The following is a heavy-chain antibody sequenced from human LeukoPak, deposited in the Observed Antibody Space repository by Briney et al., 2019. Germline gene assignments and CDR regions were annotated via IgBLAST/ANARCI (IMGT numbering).Heavy chain of an antibody. CDR1: GGTFSSYA. J-gene: IGHJ4*02. CDR2: IIPIFGTA. Sequence: GASVKVSCKASGGTFSSYAISWVRQAPGQGLEWMGGIIPIFGTANYAQKFQGGVTITADESTSTAYMELSSLRSEDTAVYYCAGDYGGNLPFDYWGQGTLVTVSS. V-gene: IGHV1-69*13. CDR3: AGDYGGNLPFDY. D-gene: IGHD4-23*01.